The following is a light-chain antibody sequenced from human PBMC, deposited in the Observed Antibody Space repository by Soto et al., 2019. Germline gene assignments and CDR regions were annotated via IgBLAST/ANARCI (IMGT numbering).Light chain of an antibody. CDR1: QSVSSSY. V-gene: IGKV3-20*01. J-gene: IGKJ1*01. CDR3: QQYGSFWT. CDR2: GAS. Sequence: EIVLTQSLGTLSLSPVERATLSCRASQSVSSSYLAWYQQKPGQAPRLLIYGASSRATGIPDRFSGSGSGTDFTLTISRLEPEDFAVYYCQQYGSFWTFGQGTKVDI.